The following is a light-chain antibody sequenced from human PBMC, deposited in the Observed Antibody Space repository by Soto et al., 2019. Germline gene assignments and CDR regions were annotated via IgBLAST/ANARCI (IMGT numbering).Light chain of an antibody. J-gene: IGKJ1*01. Sequence: EIVMTQSPATLSVSPGERATLSCRASQSVSSNLAWHQQKPGQAPRLLIYGASTRATGIPARFSGSGSGTEFTLTISSLQSEDFAVHYCQQYNNWPCTFGQGTKVEIX. CDR3: QQYNNWPCT. V-gene: IGKV3-15*01. CDR2: GAS. CDR1: QSVSSN.